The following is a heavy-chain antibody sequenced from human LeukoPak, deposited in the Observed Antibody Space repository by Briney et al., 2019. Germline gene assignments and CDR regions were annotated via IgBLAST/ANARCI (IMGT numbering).Heavy chain of an antibody. CDR3: ARGKIVASYYYYYMDV. J-gene: IGHJ6*03. CDR1: SGSFSGYY. Sequence: SETLSLTCAVYSGSFSGYYWSWIRQPPGKGLEWIGEINHSGSTNYNPSLKSRVTISVDTSKNQFSLKLSSVTAADTAVYYCARGKIVASYYYYYMDVWGKGTTVTVSS. CDR2: INHSGST. V-gene: IGHV4-34*01. D-gene: IGHD3-22*01.